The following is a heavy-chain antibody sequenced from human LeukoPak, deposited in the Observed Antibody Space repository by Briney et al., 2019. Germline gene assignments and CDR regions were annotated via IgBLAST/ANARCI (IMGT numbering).Heavy chain of an antibody. CDR3: AKNGGPHGMDV. V-gene: IGHV3-74*01. Sequence: PGGSLRLSCGGSGYTFSRYWIHWVRQAPGKGLVWVSRINPDGGTTTYADSVKGRFTISRDNAKNSLHLQMNSLRVEDTAVYYCAKNGGPHGMDVWGQGTTVTVSS. CDR2: INPDGGTT. D-gene: IGHD3-16*01. CDR1: GYTFSRYW. J-gene: IGHJ6*02.